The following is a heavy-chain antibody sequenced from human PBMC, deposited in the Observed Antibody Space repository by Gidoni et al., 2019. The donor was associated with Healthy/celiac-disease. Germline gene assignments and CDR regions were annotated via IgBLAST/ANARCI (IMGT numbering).Heavy chain of an antibody. CDR2: IYYSGST. V-gene: IGHV4-31*03. J-gene: IGHJ6*02. CDR3: ATTSYSSSDYGMDV. Sequence: QVQLQESGPGLVKPSQTLSLTCTVSGGSISSGGYYWSWTRQHPGKGLEWIGYIYYSGSTYYNPSLKSRVTISVDTSKNQFTLKLSSVTAADTAVYYWATTSYSSSDYGMDVWGQGTTVTVSS. D-gene: IGHD6-6*01. CDR1: GGSISSGGYY.